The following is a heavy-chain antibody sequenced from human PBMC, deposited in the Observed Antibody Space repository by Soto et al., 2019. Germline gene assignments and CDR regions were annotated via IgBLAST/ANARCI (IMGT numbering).Heavy chain of an antibody. Sequence: GGSLRLSCTTSGFTFGDYAMSWFRQSPGKGLEWVGFIRSKAYGGTPKYAASVTGRFTISRDDSKSIAYLQMDSLKTEDTAVYYCSRECTLLLWFGDLCYWGQGTLVTVSS. V-gene: IGHV3-49*03. CDR2: IRSKAYGGTP. CDR1: GFTFGDYA. D-gene: IGHD3-10*01. CDR3: SRECTLLLWFGDLCY. J-gene: IGHJ4*02.